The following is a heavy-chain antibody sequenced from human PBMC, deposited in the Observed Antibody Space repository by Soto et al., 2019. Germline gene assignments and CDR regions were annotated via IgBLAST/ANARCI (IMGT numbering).Heavy chain of an antibody. CDR3: AKDWRPYSNYGIDY. Sequence: QVQLVESGGGVVQPGRSPRLSCAASGFTFSSYGMHWVRQAPGKGLEWVAVISYDGSNKYYADSVKGRFTISRDNSKNTLYLQMNSLRAEDTAVYYCAKDWRPYSNYGIDYWGQGTLVTVSS. D-gene: IGHD4-4*01. CDR2: ISYDGSNK. J-gene: IGHJ4*02. V-gene: IGHV3-30*18. CDR1: GFTFSSYG.